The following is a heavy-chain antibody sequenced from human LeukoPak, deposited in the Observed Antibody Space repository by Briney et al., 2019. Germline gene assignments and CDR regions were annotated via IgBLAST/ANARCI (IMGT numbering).Heavy chain of an antibody. CDR2: IYYSGST. V-gene: IGHV4-39*01. CDR1: GGSISSSSYY. Sequence: PSETLSLTCTVSGGSISSSSYYWGWIRQPPGKGLEWIGSIYYSGSTYYNPSLKSRVTISVDTSKNQFSVKLSSVTAADTAVYYCASPFSSTRYSGAFDIWGQGTMVTVSS. D-gene: IGHD6-13*01. J-gene: IGHJ3*02. CDR3: ASPFSSTRYSGAFDI.